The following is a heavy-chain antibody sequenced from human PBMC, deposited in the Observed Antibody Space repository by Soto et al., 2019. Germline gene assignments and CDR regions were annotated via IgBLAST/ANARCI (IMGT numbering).Heavy chain of an antibody. CDR1: GDSVSTNSAA. CDR3: AGGPYYFDY. CDR2: TYYRSKCYN. V-gene: IGHV6-1*01. Sequence: KQSRTLSLTCAISGDSVSTNSAAWNWIRQSPSRGLEWLGRTYYRSKCYNDYSVSVKSRITIKPDTSKNQFSLQLNSVTPEDTAVYYCAGGPYYFDYWGQGTLVTVSS. J-gene: IGHJ4*02.